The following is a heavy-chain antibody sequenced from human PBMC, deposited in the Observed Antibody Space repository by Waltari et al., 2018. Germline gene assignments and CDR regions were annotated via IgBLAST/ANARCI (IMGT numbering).Heavy chain of an antibody. D-gene: IGHD2-2*01. CDR1: GDTFGRFA. V-gene: IGHV1-69*01. CDR3: ATDTSPPY. CDR2: IIPKIGAS. Sequence: QVQLVQSGAEVKKPGSSVKVSCKASGDTFGRFAISWVRQAAGEGLEWMGGIIPKIGASNYAQKFQGRVTITADDSTRIAYMEVSSLSFEDTAVYFCATDTSPPYWGQGTLVIVSS. J-gene: IGHJ4*02.